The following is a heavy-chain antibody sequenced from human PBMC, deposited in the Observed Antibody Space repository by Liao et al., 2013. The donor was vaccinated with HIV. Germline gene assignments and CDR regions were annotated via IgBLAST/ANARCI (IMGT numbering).Heavy chain of an antibody. D-gene: IGHD3-22*01. V-gene: IGHV4-61*02. Sequence: QVQLQESGPGLVKPSQTLSLTCTVSGGSISSGSYHWSWIRQPAGKGLEWIGRVYTIGSTNYNPSLKSRVTISVDTSKNQFSLKLSSVTAADTAFYYCAREQTYYYDSSGSLFDYWGQGTLVTVSS. CDR1: GGSISSGSYH. CDR2: VYTIGST. CDR3: AREQTYYYDSSGSLFDY. J-gene: IGHJ4*02.